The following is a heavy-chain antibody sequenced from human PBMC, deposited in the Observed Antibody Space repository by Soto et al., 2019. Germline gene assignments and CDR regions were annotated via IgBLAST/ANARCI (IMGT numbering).Heavy chain of an antibody. D-gene: IGHD3-3*01. V-gene: IGHV1-18*01. Sequence: QVQLVQSGAEAKKPGASVKVSCKASGYTFTSHGISWVRQAPGQGLEWMGWISAYNCNPNYAQKLQGRVTMTTDTSTSTAYMELRSLRSDDTAVYYCARDSRGTYYDFWSFPGPYYYYGMDVWGQGTTVTVSS. CDR3: ARDSRGTYYDFWSFPGPYYYYGMDV. J-gene: IGHJ6*02. CDR2: ISAYNCNP. CDR1: GYTFTSHG.